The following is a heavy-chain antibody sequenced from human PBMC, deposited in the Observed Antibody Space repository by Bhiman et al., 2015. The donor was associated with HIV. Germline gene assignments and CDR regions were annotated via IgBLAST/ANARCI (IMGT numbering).Heavy chain of an antibody. Sequence: EVQLVESGGGLVQSGGSLRLSCEASGFTFGTSWMHWVRQTPGKGLVWVARINEDGSVTTYADSVKGRFAISRDNARNTLYLQMNSLGAEDTAVYYCARYPLHCSGGSCHSVFLDYWGQGXLVTVSS. CDR1: GFTFGTSW. CDR3: ARYPLHCSGGSCHSVFLDY. CDR2: INEDGSVT. D-gene: IGHD2-15*01. J-gene: IGHJ4*02. V-gene: IGHV3-74*01.